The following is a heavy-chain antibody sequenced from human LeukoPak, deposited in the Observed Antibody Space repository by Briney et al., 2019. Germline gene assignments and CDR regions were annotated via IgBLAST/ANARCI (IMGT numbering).Heavy chain of an antibody. CDR1: GFTFNSYN. CDR3: AKDDPYYYYMDV. V-gene: IGHV3-30*02. J-gene: IGHJ6*03. Sequence: GGSLRLSCAASGFTFNSYNMNWVRQAPGKGLEWVAFIRYGGSNKYYADSVKGRLTISRDNSKNTLYLQMNSLRAEDTAVYYCAKDDPYYYYMDVWGKGTTVTVSS. CDR2: IRYGGSNK.